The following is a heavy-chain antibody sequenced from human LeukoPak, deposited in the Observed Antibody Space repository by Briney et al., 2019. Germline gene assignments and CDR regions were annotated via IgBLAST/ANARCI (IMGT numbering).Heavy chain of an antibody. Sequence: RASVKVSCKASGYTFTGYYMHWVRQAPGQGLEWMGRINPNSGGTNYAQKFQGRVTMTRDTSISTAYMELSRLRSDDTAVNYCARVGFDGSGRYYDSWGQGTLVTVSS. CDR3: ARVGFDGSGRYYDS. V-gene: IGHV1-2*06. D-gene: IGHD3-10*01. J-gene: IGHJ4*02. CDR2: INPNSGGT. CDR1: GYTFTGYY.